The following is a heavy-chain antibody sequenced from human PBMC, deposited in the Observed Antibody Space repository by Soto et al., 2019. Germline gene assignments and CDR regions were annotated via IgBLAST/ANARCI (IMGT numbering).Heavy chain of an antibody. J-gene: IGHJ4*02. D-gene: IGHD3-9*01. CDR1: GGSIGTYD. Sequence: QVQLQESGPGLVKPSETLSLTCTVSGGSIGTYDWSSIRQPPGKGLEWIGYIYYRGNTDYNPSLKSRVTILLDTPKNQFSLKLSSVTAPDTAVYYCARHPGYYDILTGYTTYYFDYWGQGILVTVSS. V-gene: IGHV4-59*08. CDR2: IYYRGNT. CDR3: ARHPGYYDILTGYTTYYFDY.